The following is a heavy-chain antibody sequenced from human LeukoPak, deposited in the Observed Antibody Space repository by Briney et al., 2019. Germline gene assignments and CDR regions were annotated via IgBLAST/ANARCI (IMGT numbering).Heavy chain of an antibody. CDR3: ARDGAVNMRGWYFDY. D-gene: IGHD2/OR15-2a*01. CDR2: IFASGSP. J-gene: IGHJ4*02. CDR1: GGSINNY. Sequence: SETLSLTCTVSGGSINNYWNWIRQPAGKGLEWIGRIFASGSPNYNPSLKSRVSMSVDTSSNQLSLKLSSVTAADTAVYYCARDGAVNMRGWYFDYWGQGALVTVSS. V-gene: IGHV4-4*07.